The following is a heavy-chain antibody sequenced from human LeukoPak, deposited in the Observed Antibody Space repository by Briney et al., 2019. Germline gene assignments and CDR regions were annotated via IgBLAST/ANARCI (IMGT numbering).Heavy chain of an antibody. CDR2: LTGSGGST. D-gene: IGHD6-13*01. CDR3: AKGGSSSWPFDY. J-gene: IGHJ4*02. CDR1: GFSFSSYG. V-gene: IGHV3-23*01. Sequence: GGSLRLSCAAYGFSFSSYGMSWVRQAPGKGLEWVSVLTGSGGSTYYADSVKGRFTISRDNSKNTLYLQMNSLRAEDTAVYYCAKGGSSSWPFDYWGQGTLVTVSS.